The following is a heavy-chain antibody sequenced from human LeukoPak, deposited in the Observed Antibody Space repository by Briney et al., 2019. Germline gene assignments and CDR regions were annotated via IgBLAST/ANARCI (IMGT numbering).Heavy chain of an antibody. CDR1: GISFSSFG. D-gene: IGHD6-13*01. J-gene: IGHJ4*02. V-gene: IGHV3-23*01. CDR2: LSSTGTT. Sequence: GSLRLSCAASGISFSSFGMSWVRQSPEEGLEWVSTLSSTGTTFYAGSVKGRFTISRANSENTLYLQMDSLTAEDTALYYCARVSYSSAWYFFNFWGQGTLVTVSS. CDR3: ARVSYSSAWYFFNF.